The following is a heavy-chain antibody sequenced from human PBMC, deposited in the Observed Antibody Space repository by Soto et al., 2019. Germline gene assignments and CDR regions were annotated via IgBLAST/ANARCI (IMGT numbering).Heavy chain of an antibody. CDR2: ISGYNGNT. CDR3: ARPALKTISGVVREKFGMDV. D-gene: IGHD3-3*01. V-gene: IGHV1-18*04. CDR1: GYTFTNYD. J-gene: IGHJ6*02. Sequence: QVQLVQSGAEVKKPGASVKVSCKASGYTFTNYDMNWVRQAPGQGLEWMGWISGYNGNTNYAQKLQGRVTMTTDTSTSTAYMELRSLRSDDSAVYYCARPALKTISGVVREKFGMDVWAQGTTVTVSS.